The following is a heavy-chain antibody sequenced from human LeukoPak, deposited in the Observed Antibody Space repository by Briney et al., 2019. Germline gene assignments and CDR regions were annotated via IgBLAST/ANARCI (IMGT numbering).Heavy chain of an antibody. CDR3: ARAVDFWSGYPQPNWFDP. CDR1: GFTFSSYS. J-gene: IGHJ5*02. D-gene: IGHD3-3*01. Sequence: PGGSLRLSCAASGFTFSSYSMNWVRQAPGKGLEWVSSISSSSSYIYYADSVKGRFTISRDNSENTLYLQMNSLRAEDTAVYYCARAVDFWSGYPQPNWFDPWGQGTLVTVSS. CDR2: ISSSSSYI. V-gene: IGHV3-21*04.